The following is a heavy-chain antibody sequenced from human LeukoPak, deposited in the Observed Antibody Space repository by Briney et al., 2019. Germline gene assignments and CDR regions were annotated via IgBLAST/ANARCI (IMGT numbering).Heavy chain of an antibody. CDR1: GGTFSSYA. J-gene: IGHJ3*02. V-gene: IGHV1-69*04. CDR2: IIPILGIA. CDR3: ARDIVVPAASNAFDI. D-gene: IGHD2-2*01. Sequence: SVKVSCKASGGTFSSYAISWVRQAPGQGLEWMGRIIPILGIANYAQKFQGRVTITADKSTSTAYMELSSLRSEDTAVYYCARDIVVPAASNAFDIWGQGTVVTVSS.